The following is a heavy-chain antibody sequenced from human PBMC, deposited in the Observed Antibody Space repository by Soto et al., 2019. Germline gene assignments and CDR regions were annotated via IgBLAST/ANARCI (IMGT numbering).Heavy chain of an antibody. Sequence: PGGSLRLSCAASGFTFSSYAMSWVRQTPGKGLEWVSITRGNGGAISYADSVKGRFTISRDNSKNTLYLQMNGLRAEDTAVYYCAKGYGMDVWGQGTTVTVSS. J-gene: IGHJ6*02. V-gene: IGHV3-23*01. CDR1: GFTFSSYA. CDR3: AKGYGMDV. CDR2: TRGNGGAI.